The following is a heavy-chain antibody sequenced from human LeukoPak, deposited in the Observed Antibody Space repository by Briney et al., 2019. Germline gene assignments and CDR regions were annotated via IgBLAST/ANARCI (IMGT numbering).Heavy chain of an antibody. D-gene: IGHD5-12*01. J-gene: IGHJ4*02. CDR2: ISSSGSTI. CDR1: GFAFNTYA. Sequence: GGSLRLSCVASGFAFNTYAMSWVRQAPGKGLEWVSYISSSGSTIYYADSVKGRFTISRDNAKNSLYLQMNSLRAEDTAVYYCAREDIVATMNFDYWGQGTLVTVSS. CDR3: AREDIVATMNFDY. V-gene: IGHV3-11*01.